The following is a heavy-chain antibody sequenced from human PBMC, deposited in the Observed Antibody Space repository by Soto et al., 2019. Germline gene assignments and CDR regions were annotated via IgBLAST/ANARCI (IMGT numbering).Heavy chain of an antibody. J-gene: IGHJ4*02. CDR3: ARVPFGLVIRYYFDY. CDR1: GGSFSGYY. D-gene: IGHD3-9*01. CDR2: INLNGGT. V-gene: IGHV4-34*01. Sequence: ASETLSLTCAVYGGSFSGYYWSWIRQPPGKGLEWIGEINLNGGTTYSPSLKSRVTISVDTSKNQFSLKLTSVTAADTAVYYCARVPFGLVIRYYFDYWGQGTLVTVSS.